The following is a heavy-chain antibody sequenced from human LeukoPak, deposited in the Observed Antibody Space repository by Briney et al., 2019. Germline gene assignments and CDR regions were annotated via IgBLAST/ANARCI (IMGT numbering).Heavy chain of an antibody. Sequence: PSETLSLTCTVSGGSISSYYWSWIRQPPGKGLEWIGYIYYSGSTNYNPSLKSRVTISVDTSKNQFSLKLSSVTAADTAVYYCARCKVDYWYFDLWGRGTLVTVSS. CDR2: IYYSGST. CDR3: ARCKVDYWYFDL. CDR1: GGSISSYY. V-gene: IGHV4-59*01. D-gene: IGHD2/OR15-2a*01. J-gene: IGHJ2*01.